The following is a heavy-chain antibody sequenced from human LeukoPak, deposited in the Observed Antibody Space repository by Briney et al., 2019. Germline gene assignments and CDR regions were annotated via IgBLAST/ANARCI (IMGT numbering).Heavy chain of an antibody. J-gene: IGHJ4*02. CDR3: AREGFSGSYYDY. CDR2: IYYSGST. CDR1: GGSISSYY. D-gene: IGHD1-26*01. V-gene: IGHV4-59*01. Sequence: PETLSLTCTVSGGSISSYYWSWIRQPPGKGLEWIGYIYYSGSTNYNPSLKSRVTISVDTSKNQFSLKLSSVTAADTAVYFCAREGFSGSYYDYWGQGTLVTVSS.